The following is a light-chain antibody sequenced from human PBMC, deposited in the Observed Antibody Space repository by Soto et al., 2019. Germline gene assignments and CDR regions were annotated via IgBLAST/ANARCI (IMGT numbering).Light chain of an antibody. Sequence: QSVLTQPPSVSGAPGQRVTISCTGSSSNIGAGYDVHWYQQLPGTAPKLLIYGNCNRPSGVPDRFSGSKSGTSASLAITGLQAEDEADYYCPSYDSSLSGFYVFGTGTKVTVL. CDR1: SSNIGAGYD. CDR3: PSYDSSLSGFYV. V-gene: IGLV1-40*01. J-gene: IGLJ1*01. CDR2: GNC.